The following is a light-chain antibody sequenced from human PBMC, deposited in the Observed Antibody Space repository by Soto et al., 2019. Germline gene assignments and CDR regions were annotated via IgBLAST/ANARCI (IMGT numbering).Light chain of an antibody. CDR3: QQYSTSPFT. CDR1: QSISSSN. J-gene: IGKJ2*01. CDR2: GSS. V-gene: IGKV3-20*01. Sequence: EIVLTQSPGTLSLSPGDRATLSCRTSQSISSSNLAWYQQKPGQAPRLVIYGSSSRATGVPDRFSGRGSGTTFTLVISRLEPEDFAVYYCQQYSTSPFTFGQGTKVDIK.